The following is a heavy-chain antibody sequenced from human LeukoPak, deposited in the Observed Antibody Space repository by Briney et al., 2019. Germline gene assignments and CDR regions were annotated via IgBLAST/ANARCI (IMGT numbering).Heavy chain of an antibody. V-gene: IGHV6-1*01. Sequence: SQTLSLTCVIPGDRVSSNRSAWNCTRQSPSRCLNGLGRSYYTTKWYDDYAVSVKSRITISPATSKNQFFLQLKSVTPEDTTVYDCARETSHFDYWGQGTLVTVSS. CDR2: SYYTTKWYD. CDR3: ARETSHFDY. J-gene: IGHJ4*02. CDR1: GDRVSSNRSA.